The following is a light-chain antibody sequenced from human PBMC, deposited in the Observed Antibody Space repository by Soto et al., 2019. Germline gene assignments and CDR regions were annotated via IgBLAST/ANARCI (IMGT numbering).Light chain of an antibody. Sequence: QSALTQPASVSGSPGQSITISCTGTSSDVGGYNYVSWYQQHPGKAPKLMIYEVSNRPSGVSNRFSGSKSGNTASLTISGLPAEDGADYYCNSYRSSSTLVVFGGGTKLTVL. J-gene: IGLJ2*01. CDR1: SSDVGGYNY. V-gene: IGLV2-14*01. CDR3: NSYRSSSTLVV. CDR2: EVS.